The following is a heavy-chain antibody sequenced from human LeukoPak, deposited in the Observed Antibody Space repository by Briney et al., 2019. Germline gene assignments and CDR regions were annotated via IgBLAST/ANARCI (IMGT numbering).Heavy chain of an antibody. CDR1: GFTFSSYA. CDR2: ISNGGGST. D-gene: IGHD3-22*01. Sequence: GGSLRLSCAASGFTFSSYAMSWVRQAPGKGLEWVSAISNGGGSTYYADSVKGRFTISRDNAKNSLYLQMNSLRAEDTALYYCAKKTGGYYDPYFDFWGQGTLVTVSS. CDR3: AKKTGGYYDPYFDF. J-gene: IGHJ4*02. V-gene: IGHV3-23*01.